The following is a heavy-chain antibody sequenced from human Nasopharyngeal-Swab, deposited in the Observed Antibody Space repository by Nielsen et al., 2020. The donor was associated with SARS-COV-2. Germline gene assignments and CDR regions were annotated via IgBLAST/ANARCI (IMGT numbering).Heavy chain of an antibody. CDR1: GFTFSSYG. D-gene: IGHD2-15*01. V-gene: IGHV3-33*01. CDR2: IWYDGSNK. Sequence: GESLKISCAASGFTFSSYGMHWVRQAPGKGLEWVAVIWYDGSNKYYADSVKGRFTISRDNSKNTLYLQMNSLRAEDTAVYYCARDVVVVAAFYYYYYGIDVWGQGTTVTVSS. CDR3: ARDVVVVAAFYYYYYGIDV. J-gene: IGHJ6*02.